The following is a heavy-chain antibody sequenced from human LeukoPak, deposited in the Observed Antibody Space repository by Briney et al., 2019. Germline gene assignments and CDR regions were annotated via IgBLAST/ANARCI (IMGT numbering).Heavy chain of an antibody. Sequence: SEPLSLPCTLSGRSNNSSSYYWAWIRQPPARGLDRSGNLYYSVSTYYTSSPKTRVTISVDTSKNQFSLNLSSVTAADTAVYYCARYSSGYYQYYFDYWGQGTLVTVSS. CDR2: LYYSVST. CDR3: ARYSSGYYQYYFDY. V-gene: IGHV4-39*01. J-gene: IGHJ4*02. D-gene: IGHD3-22*01. CDR1: GRSNNSSSYY.